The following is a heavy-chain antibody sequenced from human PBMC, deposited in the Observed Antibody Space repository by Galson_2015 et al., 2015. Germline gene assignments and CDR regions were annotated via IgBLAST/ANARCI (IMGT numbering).Heavy chain of an antibody. J-gene: IGHJ4*02. D-gene: IGHD3-16*02. V-gene: IGHV3-23*01. CDR2: ISGSGGST. CDR1: GFTFSSYA. CDR3: AKDQINDYVWGSYRYGY. Sequence: SLRLSCAASGFTFSSYAMSWVCQAPGKGLEWVSAISGSGGSTYYADSVKGRFTISRDNSKNTLYLQMNSLRAEDTAVYYCAKDQINDYVWGSYRYGYWGQGALVTVSS.